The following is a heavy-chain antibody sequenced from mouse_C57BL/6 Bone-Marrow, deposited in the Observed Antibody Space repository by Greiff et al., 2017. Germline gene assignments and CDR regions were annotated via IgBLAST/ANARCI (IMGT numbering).Heavy chain of an antibody. V-gene: IGHV5-6*02. CDR1: GFTFSSYG. J-gene: IGHJ3*01. CDR3: ARHRLRRFAY. Sequence: DVKLVESGGDLVKPGGSLKLSCAASGFTFSSYGMPWVRQTPDKRLEWVATISSGGSYTYYPDSVKGRFTITVDKAKNTLYQQMSSLKSEDTAMYYCARHRLRRFAYWGQGTLVTVSA. CDR2: ISSGGSYT. D-gene: IGHD2-4*01.